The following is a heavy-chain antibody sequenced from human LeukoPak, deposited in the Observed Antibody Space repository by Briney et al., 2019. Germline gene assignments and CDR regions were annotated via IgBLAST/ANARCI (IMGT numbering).Heavy chain of an antibody. CDR1: GGSFSGYY. J-gene: IGHJ4*02. V-gene: IGHV4-34*01. D-gene: IGHD6-19*01. CDR2: INHSGNT. CDR3: ARETSLAGFASGLGFNY. Sequence: SGTLSLTCAVYGGSFSGYYWSWIRQPPGKGLEWIGEINHSGNTNYNPSLKSRVTMSIDTSKNQFSLKPTSVTAADTATYYCARETSLAGFASGLGFNYWGQGILVTVSS.